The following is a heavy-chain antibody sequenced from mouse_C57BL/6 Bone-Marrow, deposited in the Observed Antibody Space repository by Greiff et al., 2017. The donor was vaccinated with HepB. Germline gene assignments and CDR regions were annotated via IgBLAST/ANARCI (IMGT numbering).Heavy chain of an antibody. D-gene: IGHD2-2*01. V-gene: IGHV1-50*01. CDR1: GYTFTSYW. Sequence: VQLQQPGAELVKPGASVKLSCKASGYTFTSYWMQWVKQRPGQGLEWIGEIDPSDSYTNYNQKFKGKATLTVDTSSSTAYMQLSSLTSEDSAVYYCAREGDGYAWFAYWGQGTLVTVSA. CDR2: IDPSDSYT. CDR3: AREGDGYAWFAY. J-gene: IGHJ3*01.